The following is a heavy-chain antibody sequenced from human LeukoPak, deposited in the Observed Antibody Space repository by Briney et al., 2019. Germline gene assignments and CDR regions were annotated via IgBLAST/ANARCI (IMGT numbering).Heavy chain of an antibody. D-gene: IGHD1-26*01. CDR3: ARDPYTVYSGSRYYYMDV. Sequence: GSLRLSCAASGFTFSSYSMNWVRQAPGEGLEWVSYISSSSSTIYYADSVKGRFTISRDNAKNSLYLQMNSLRAEDTAVYYCARDPYTVYSGSRYYYMDVWGKGTTVTVSS. CDR2: ISSSSSTI. CDR1: GFTFSSYS. V-gene: IGHV3-48*01. J-gene: IGHJ6*03.